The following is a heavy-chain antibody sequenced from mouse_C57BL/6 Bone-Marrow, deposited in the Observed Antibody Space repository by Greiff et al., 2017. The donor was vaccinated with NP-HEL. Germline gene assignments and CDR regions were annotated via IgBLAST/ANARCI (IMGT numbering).Heavy chain of an antibody. CDR2: INPYNGGT. D-gene: IGHD2-2*01. CDR1: GYTFTDYY. Sequence: EVQLVESGPVLVKPGASVKMSCKASGYTFTDYYMNWVKQSHGKSLEWIGVINPYNGGTSYNQKFKGKATLTVDKSSSTAYMELNSLTSEDSAVYYCAAGATMVTTGLGGQGTTLTVSS. J-gene: IGHJ2*01. V-gene: IGHV1-19*01. CDR3: AAGATMVTTGL.